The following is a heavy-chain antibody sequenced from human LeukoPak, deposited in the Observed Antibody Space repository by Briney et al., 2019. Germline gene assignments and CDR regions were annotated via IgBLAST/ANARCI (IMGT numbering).Heavy chain of an antibody. CDR1: GFTFSSYA. CDR3: AKSPRATTRPLDY. CDR2: ISRSGGST. V-gene: IGHV3-23*01. D-gene: IGHD1-26*01. Sequence: GGSLRLSCAASGFTFSSYAMRWVRQAPGKGLEWVSAISRSGGSTYYADSVKGRFTISRDNSKNTLYLQMNSLRAEDTAVYYCAKSPRATTRPLDYWGQGTLVTVSS. J-gene: IGHJ4*02.